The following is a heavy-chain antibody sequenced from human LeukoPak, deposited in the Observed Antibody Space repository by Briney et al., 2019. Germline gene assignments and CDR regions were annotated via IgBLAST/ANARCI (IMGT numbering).Heavy chain of an antibody. CDR1: GGTFNNYA. J-gene: IGHJ3*01. D-gene: IGHD5-18*01. Sequence: SVKVSCKASGGTFNNYAISWVRQAPGQGLEWMGRIVPILGIANYAQEFQGRLIITADKATSSAYVELSSLRSEDTAVYYCARDQGDNSYGYYAIWYAFDVWGQGTMVTVSS. CDR2: IVPILGIA. V-gene: IGHV1-69*04. CDR3: ARDQGDNSYGYYAIWYAFDV.